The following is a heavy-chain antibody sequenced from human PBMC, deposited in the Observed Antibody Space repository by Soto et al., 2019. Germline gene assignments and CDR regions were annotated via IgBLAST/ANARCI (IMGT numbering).Heavy chain of an antibody. V-gene: IGHV1-69*06. J-gene: IGHJ4*02. D-gene: IGHD5-12*01. CDR1: GGTFSSYA. Sequence: SVKVSCKASGGTFSSYAISWVRQAPGQGLEWMGGIIPIFGTANYAQKFQGRVTITADKSTSTAYMELSSLGSEDTAVYYCASWAMATRTFDYWGQGTLVTVSS. CDR3: ASWAMATRTFDY. CDR2: IIPIFGTA.